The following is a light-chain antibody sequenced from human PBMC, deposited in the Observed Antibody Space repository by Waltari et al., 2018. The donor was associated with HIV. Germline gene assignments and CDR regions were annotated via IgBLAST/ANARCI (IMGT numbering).Light chain of an antibody. J-gene: IGKJ4*01. V-gene: IGKV1-16*01. CDR2: EAS. CDR3: QQYDTYPQT. CDR1: LGIGIY. Sequence: DTQMTQSPAPLSASVGERVTITCRASLGIGIYLAWFQQKPGKAPKSLIYEASRLQSGVPSRFSGTKSGRDFTLTINSLQPEDSATYYCQQYDTYPQTFGGGTKVEV.